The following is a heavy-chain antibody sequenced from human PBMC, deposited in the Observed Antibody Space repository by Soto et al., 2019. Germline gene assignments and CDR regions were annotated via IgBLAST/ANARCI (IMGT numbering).Heavy chain of an antibody. CDR3: ARAREATYYSIAYWPGNDY. D-gene: IGHD3-22*01. CDR1: GYTFTNYD. CDR2: ISAYNGNT. J-gene: IGHJ4*02. V-gene: IGHV1-18*04. Sequence: QVQLVQSGAEVKEPGASVKVSCKASGYTFTNYDINWVRQAPGQGLAWMGWISAYNGNTNYAQNLQGRGTMTTDISTCTAYMELRSLTSHDTAVYYCARAREATYYSIAYWPGNDYWGQGTLVTVSS.